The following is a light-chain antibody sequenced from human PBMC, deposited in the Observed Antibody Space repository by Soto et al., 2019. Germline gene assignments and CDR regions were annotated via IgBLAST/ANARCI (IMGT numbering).Light chain of an antibody. CDR2: KVS. J-gene: IGKJ1*01. V-gene: IGKV1-5*03. CDR3: QQHKSYPRT. CDR1: QSIDSA. Sequence: DIQMTQFPSTLSASVGDRVTITCRASQSIDSALAWYQQQPGKAPKFLIYKVSILESGVPSRFSGSGSGTEFTLTISSLQPDHFGTYYCQQHKSYPRTFGQGTKVEIK.